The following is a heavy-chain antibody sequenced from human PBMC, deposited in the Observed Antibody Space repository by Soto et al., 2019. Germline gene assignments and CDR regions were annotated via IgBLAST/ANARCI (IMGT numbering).Heavy chain of an antibody. CDR3: ARGPPLPYFVGATALDS. CDR1: GFLFYTFG. V-gene: IGHV1-18*01. CDR2: ISGHSGNV. J-gene: IGHJ4*02. D-gene: IGHD3-9*01. Sequence: QVQLVQSGAEVKEPGASVKVSCRAFGFLFYTFGITWVRQAPGQGLEWMGWISGHSGNVNYAQTFQGRVTMTADPYTTPVSMELRSLRSDDTAVYFCARGPPLPYFVGATALDSWGQGTVVTVSS.